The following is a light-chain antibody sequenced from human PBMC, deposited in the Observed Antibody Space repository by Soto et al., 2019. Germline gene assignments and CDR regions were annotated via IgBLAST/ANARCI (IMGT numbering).Light chain of an antibody. CDR2: WAS. CDR3: QQYYSTPPLFT. Sequence: DIVMTQSPDSLAVSLGERATINCKSSQSVLYSSNNKNYLAWYQQKPGQPTKLLIYWASTRESGVPDRFSGSGSGTDFTLTISSLQAEDVAVYYCQQYYSTPPLFTFGPGTKVDIK. J-gene: IGKJ3*01. CDR1: QSVLYSSNNKNY. V-gene: IGKV4-1*01.